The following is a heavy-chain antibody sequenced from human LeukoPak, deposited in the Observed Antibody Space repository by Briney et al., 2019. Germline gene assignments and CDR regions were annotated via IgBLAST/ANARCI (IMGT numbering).Heavy chain of an antibody. V-gene: IGHV4-34*01. CDR2: INHSGST. J-gene: IGHJ6*03. CDR1: GGSFSGYY. Sequence: SETLSLTCAVYGGSFSGYYWSWIRQPPGKGLEWIGEINHSGSTNYNPSLKSRVTISVDTSKNQFSLKLSSVTAADTAVYYCARSRGYSYGYYYYYYMDVWGKGTTVTVSS. CDR3: ARSRGYSYGYYYYYYMDV. D-gene: IGHD5-18*01.